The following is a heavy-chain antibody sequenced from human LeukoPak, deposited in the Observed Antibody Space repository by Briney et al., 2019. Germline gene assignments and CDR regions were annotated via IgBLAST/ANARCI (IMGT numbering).Heavy chain of an antibody. CDR1: GGSFSGYY. D-gene: IGHD3-16*01. V-gene: IGHV4-34*01. CDR3: ARESEGVLDY. Sequence: PSETLSLTCAVYGGSFSGYYWSWIRQPPGKGLEWIGEINHSGSTNYNPSLKSRVTISVDTSKNQFSLKLSSVTAADTAVYYCARESEGVLDYWGQGTLVTVSS. J-gene: IGHJ4*02. CDR2: INHSGST.